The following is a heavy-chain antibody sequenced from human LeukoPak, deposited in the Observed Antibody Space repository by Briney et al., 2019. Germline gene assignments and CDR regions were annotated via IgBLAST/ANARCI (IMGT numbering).Heavy chain of an antibody. CDR1: GFMFDDYG. CDR2: INWNGYST. J-gene: IGHJ6*03. V-gene: IGHV3-20*04. CDR3: ARVGRCSGGSCYPRIYFYMDV. Sequence: RPGGSLRLSCAASGFMFDDYGMNWVRQVPGKGLEWVAGINWNGYSTGYADSVKGRFTISRDNAKNSLYLQMSNLRAEDTALYYCARVGRCSGGSCYPRIYFYMDVWGKGTTVTVSS. D-gene: IGHD2-15*01.